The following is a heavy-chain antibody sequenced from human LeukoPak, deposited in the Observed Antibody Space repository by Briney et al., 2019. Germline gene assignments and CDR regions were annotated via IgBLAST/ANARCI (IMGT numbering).Heavy chain of an antibody. D-gene: IGHD3-22*01. Sequence: SETLSLTCTVSGGSMSSSFWSWIRQPPGKGLEWIGYIYHSGSASYNPSLKSRVTMSVDTSTLQFSLKMTPITTADTAVYYCARGSDTGMIGVFDYWGPGTLVTVSS. CDR1: GGSMSSSF. J-gene: IGHJ4*02. CDR3: ARGSDTGMIGVFDY. V-gene: IGHV4-59*01. CDR2: IYHSGSA.